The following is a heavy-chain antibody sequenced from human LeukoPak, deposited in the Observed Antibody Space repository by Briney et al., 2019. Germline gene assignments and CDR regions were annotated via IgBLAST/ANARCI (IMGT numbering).Heavy chain of an antibody. Sequence: ASVKVSCKASGYTFTSFGISWVREAPGQGLEWMGWISAYNGNTNYAQKLQGRVTMTTDTSTSTAYMELRSLRSDDTAIYYCIRQLGVGVADSGRDSDVDLWARGTPVTVSS. D-gene: IGHD6-19*01. CDR1: GYTFTSFG. J-gene: IGHJ5*02. CDR3: IRQLGVGVADSGRDSDVDL. V-gene: IGHV1-18*01. CDR2: ISAYNGNT.